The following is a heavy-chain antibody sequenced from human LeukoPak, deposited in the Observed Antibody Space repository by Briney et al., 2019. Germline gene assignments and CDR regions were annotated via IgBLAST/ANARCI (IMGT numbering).Heavy chain of an antibody. D-gene: IGHD2-21*01. Sequence: ASVKVSCKASGYTFTSYYMRWVRQAPGQGLERMGIINPSGGSTSYAQNFQGRGYMTRDTSTSTVYMELSSLRSEDTSVYYGAGGASRSPFGYWGQGTLVTVSS. V-gene: IGHV1-46*01. CDR3: AGGASRSPFGY. J-gene: IGHJ4*02. CDR2: INPSGGST. CDR1: GYTFTSYY.